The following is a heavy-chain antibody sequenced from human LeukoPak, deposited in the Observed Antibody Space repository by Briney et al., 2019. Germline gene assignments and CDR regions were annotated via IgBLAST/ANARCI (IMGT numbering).Heavy chain of an antibody. J-gene: IGHJ4*02. CDR1: KFTFSNYG. Sequence: GRSLRLSCAASKFTFSNYGMHWVRQAPGKWLEWVAVISSDGSNKYYADSVKGRFTISRDNSKNTLYLQMNSLRAEDTAVYYCAKCPSGVLRYFAPIDYWGQGTLVTVSS. V-gene: IGHV3-30*18. D-gene: IGHD3-9*01. CDR2: ISSDGSNK. CDR3: AKCPSGVLRYFAPIDY.